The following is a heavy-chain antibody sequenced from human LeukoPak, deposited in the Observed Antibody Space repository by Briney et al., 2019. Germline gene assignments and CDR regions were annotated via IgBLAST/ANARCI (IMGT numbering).Heavy chain of an antibody. V-gene: IGHV3-23*01. Sequence: GGSLRLSCAAAGFTFSDYGMNWVRQAPGKGLEWVSGISGSGISTYYAGSVKGRFTISRDNSKNTLYLQMNSLRVEDTAVYYCAKSWNYYDGSGDDALDIWGQGTMVTVSS. J-gene: IGHJ3*02. D-gene: IGHD3-22*01. CDR2: ISGSGIST. CDR3: AKSWNYYDGSGDDALDI. CDR1: GFTFSDYG.